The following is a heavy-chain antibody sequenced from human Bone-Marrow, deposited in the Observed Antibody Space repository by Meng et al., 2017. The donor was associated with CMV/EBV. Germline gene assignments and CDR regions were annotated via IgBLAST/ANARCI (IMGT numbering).Heavy chain of an antibody. CDR2: IIPIFGTA. D-gene: IGHD1-26*01. Sequence: SVKVSCKSSGGTFSSYAISWVRQAPGQGLEWMGGIIPIFGTANYAQKFQGRVTITTDESTSTAYMDLSSLRSEDTAVYYCARGSRYGGKLYYFDYWGQGTLVTVSS. V-gene: IGHV1-69*05. CDR1: GGTFSSYA. CDR3: ARGSRYGGKLYYFDY. J-gene: IGHJ4*02.